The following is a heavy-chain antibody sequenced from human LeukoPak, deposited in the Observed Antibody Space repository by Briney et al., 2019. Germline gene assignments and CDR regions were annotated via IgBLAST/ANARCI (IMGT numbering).Heavy chain of an antibody. D-gene: IGHD5-18*01. CDR2: TGST. V-gene: IGHV4-59*01. CDR1: GGSISSYY. Sequence: SETLSLTCTVSGGSISSYYWSWIRQPPGKGLEWIGYTGSTNWNPSLKSRITISVDTSKNQFSLKLSSVTAADTAVYYCARVPGYNYGYGCFDVWGRGALVTVSS. CDR3: ARVPGYNYGYGCFDV. J-gene: IGHJ2*01.